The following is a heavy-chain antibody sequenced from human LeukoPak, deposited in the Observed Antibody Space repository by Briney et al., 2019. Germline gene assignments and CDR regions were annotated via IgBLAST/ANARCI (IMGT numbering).Heavy chain of an antibody. CDR2: ISSSSSYI. J-gene: IGHJ3*02. CDR3: ARDSTLSHAFDI. V-gene: IGHV3-21*01. CDR1: GFTFSSYS. Sequence: NPGGSLRLSCAASGFTFSSYSMNWVRQAPGKGPEWVSSISSSSSYIYYADSAKGRFTISRDNAKNSLYLQMNSLRAEDTAVYYCARDSTLSHAFDIWGQGTMVTVSS.